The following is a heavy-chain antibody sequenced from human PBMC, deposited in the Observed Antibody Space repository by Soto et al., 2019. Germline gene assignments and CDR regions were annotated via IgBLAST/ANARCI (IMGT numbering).Heavy chain of an antibody. Sequence: QVQLVQSGAEVKKPGASVKVSCKASGYTFTSYGISWVRKAPGQGLEWMGWISAYNGNTNYAQRLQGRVTMTTDTSTSTLYMELRSLRSDDTAVYYFARDVRGHYYYYGMDVWGQWTTVTVSS. V-gene: IGHV1-18*01. CDR3: ARDVRGHYYYYGMDV. D-gene: IGHD5-12*01. CDR1: GYTFTSYG. CDR2: ISAYNGNT. J-gene: IGHJ6*02.